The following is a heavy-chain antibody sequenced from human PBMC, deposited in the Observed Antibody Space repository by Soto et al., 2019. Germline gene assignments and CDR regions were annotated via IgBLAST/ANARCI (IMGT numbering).Heavy chain of an antibody. CDR2: ISYDGSNK. Sequence: GGSLRLSCAASGFTFSSYAMHWVRQAPGKGLEWVAVISYDGSNKYYADSVKGRFTISRDNSKNTLYLQMNSLRAEDTAVYYCARDHHTAMVRGPFDYWGQGTLVTVSS. CDR3: ARDHHTAMVRGPFDY. D-gene: IGHD5-18*01. J-gene: IGHJ4*02. CDR1: GFTFSSYA. V-gene: IGHV3-30-3*01.